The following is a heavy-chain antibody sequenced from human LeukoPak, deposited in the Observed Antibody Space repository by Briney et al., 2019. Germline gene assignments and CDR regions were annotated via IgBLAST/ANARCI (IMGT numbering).Heavy chain of an antibody. Sequence: SETLSLTCTVSGGSISSYCWNWIRQPPGKGLEWIGYIYYSGSTNYNPSLKSRVTISVDTSKNQFSLKLSSVTAADTAVYYWARVADSSGYYSIFYFDYWGQGTLVTVSS. CDR3: ARVADSSGYYSIFYFDY. CDR2: IYYSGST. V-gene: IGHV4-59*01. CDR1: GGSISSYC. J-gene: IGHJ4*02. D-gene: IGHD3-22*01.